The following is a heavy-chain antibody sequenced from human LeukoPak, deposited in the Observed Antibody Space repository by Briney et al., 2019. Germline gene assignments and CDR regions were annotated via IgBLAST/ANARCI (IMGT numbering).Heavy chain of an antibody. Sequence: GGSLRLSCAASGFTFSSYSMNWVRQAPGKGLEWVSSISSSGSYIYYADSVEGRFTISRDNAKNSLYLQMNSLRAEDAAVYYCARVQGGLRFLEWLLSPLGMDVWGQGTTVTVSS. CDR1: GFTFSSYS. CDR2: ISSSGSYI. J-gene: IGHJ6*02. CDR3: ARVQGGLRFLEWLLSPLGMDV. V-gene: IGHV3-21*01. D-gene: IGHD3-3*01.